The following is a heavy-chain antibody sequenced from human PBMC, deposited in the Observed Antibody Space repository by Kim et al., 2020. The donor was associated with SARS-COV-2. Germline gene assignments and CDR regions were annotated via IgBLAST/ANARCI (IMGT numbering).Heavy chain of an antibody. J-gene: IGHJ6*02. CDR2: INHSGST. V-gene: IGHV4-34*01. CDR3: ARGSRLDV. CDR1: GGSFSGYY. Sequence: ETLSLTCAVYGGSFSGYYWSWIRQPPGKGLEWIGEINHSGSTNYNPSLKSRVTISVDTSKNQFSLKLSSVTAADTAVYYCARGSRLDVWGQGTTVTVSS.